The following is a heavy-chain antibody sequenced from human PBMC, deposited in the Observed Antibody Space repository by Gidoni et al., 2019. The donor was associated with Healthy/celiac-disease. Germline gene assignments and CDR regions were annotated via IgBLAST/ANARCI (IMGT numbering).Heavy chain of an antibody. V-gene: IGHV3-48*01. CDR1: GCTFSSYA. J-gene: IGHJ4*02. Sequence: EVQRVESGGGWAQPGGSLGLSCAASGCTFSSYAMSWVRQAPGKGLEWVSYISSSRRTIYYADSVNGRFTISRDNAKKLLYLQMNSLRAEDTAVYYCARDLGISGTTSDYWGQGTLVTVSS. CDR3: ARDLGISGTTSDY. D-gene: IGHD1-7*01. CDR2: ISSSRRTI.